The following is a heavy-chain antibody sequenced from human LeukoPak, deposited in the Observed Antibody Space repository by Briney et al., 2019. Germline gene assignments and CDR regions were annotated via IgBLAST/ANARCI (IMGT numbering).Heavy chain of an antibody. CDR2: IYYSGST. Sequence: PSETLSLTCTVSGVSISSSSYYWGWLRQPPGKGLEWIGSIYYSGSTNYNPSLKSRVTISVDTSKNQFSLRLNSVTAADTAMYFCVKSGGYGLIDYWGQGTLVTVSS. CDR1: GVSISSSSYY. J-gene: IGHJ4*02. D-gene: IGHD1-26*01. V-gene: IGHV4-39*01. CDR3: VKSGGYGLIDY.